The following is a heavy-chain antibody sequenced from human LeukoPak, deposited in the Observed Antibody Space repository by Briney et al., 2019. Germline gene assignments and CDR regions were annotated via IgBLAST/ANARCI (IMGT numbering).Heavy chain of an antibody. CDR3: ARVYDSSFYYYYYGMDV. CDR1: GYTFTSYD. Sequence: ASVKVSCKASGYTFTSYDINWVRQATGQGLEWMGWISAYNGNTNYAQKLQGRATMITDTSTSTAYMELRSLRSDDTAVYYCARVYDSSFYYYYYGMDVWGQGTTVTVSS. CDR2: ISAYNGNT. J-gene: IGHJ6*02. V-gene: IGHV1-18*01. D-gene: IGHD3-22*01.